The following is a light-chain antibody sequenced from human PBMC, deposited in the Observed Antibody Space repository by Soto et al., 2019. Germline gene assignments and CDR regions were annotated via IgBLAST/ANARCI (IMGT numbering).Light chain of an antibody. CDR2: EVN. CDR1: RTDIGDSNF. Sequence: QSALTQPASVSGSRGQSVTISCTGPRTDIGDSNFISWYQQSPGKAPRLLIYEVNNRPSGVSRRFSGSKAGITASLTISGLLEDDEAAYFCASFRSGTILVFGSGTKLTVL. J-gene: IGLJ2*01. V-gene: IGLV2-14*01. CDR3: ASFRSGTILV.